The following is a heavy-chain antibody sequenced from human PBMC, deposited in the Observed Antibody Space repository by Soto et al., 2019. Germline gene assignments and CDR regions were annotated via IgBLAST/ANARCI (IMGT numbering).Heavy chain of an antibody. D-gene: IGHD3-3*02. CDR1: GGSFSGYY. Sequence: SETLSLPCAVYGGSFSGYYWSWIRQPPGKGLEWIGEINHSGSTNYNPSLKSRVTISVDTSKNQFSLKLSSVTAADTAVYYCARKHSNFLFDYWGQGTLVTVSS. J-gene: IGHJ4*02. V-gene: IGHV4-34*01. CDR2: INHSGST. CDR3: ARKHSNFLFDY.